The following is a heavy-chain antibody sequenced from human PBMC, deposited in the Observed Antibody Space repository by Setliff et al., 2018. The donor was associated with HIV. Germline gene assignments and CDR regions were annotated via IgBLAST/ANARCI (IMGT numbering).Heavy chain of an antibody. J-gene: IGHJ3*02. V-gene: IGHV4-61*02. CDR2: IYASGST. Sequence: PSETLSLPCSVSADSISSGANYWSWIRQPAGQRLEWIGRIYASGSTNYNPSLKSRFSISVDTSINTVSLEVNGLKSDDTAVYYCARDYIHVFDIWGQGTMVTVSS. CDR3: ARDYIHVFDI. CDR1: ADSISSGANY.